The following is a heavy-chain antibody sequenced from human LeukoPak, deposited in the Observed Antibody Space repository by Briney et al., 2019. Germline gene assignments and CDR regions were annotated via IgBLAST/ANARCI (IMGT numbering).Heavy chain of an antibody. J-gene: IGHJ4*02. Sequence: GGSLRLSCTVSGFTVSSNSMSWVRQAPGKGLEWVSFIYSGTIHYSDSVKGRFTISRDNSKNTLYLQMNSLRAEDTAVYYCAKSGDSSGWYYDYWGQGTLVTVSS. CDR1: GFTVSSNS. CDR3: AKSGDSSGWYYDY. V-gene: IGHV3-53*01. CDR2: IYSGTI. D-gene: IGHD6-19*01.